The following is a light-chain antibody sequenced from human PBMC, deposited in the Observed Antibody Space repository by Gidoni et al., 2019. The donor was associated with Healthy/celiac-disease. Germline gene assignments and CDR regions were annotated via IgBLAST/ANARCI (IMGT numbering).Light chain of an antibody. J-gene: IGKJ1*01. Sequence: DIVMTQSLDSLAVSLGERATINCKSSQSVLYSSNSKNYLAWYQQKPGQPPKLLIYWASTRESGVPDRFSSSGSGTDFTLTISSVQAEDVAVYYCQQYYSTPTWTFGQGTKVEIK. CDR1: QSVLYSSNSKNY. CDR2: WAS. CDR3: QQYYSTPTWT. V-gene: IGKV4-1*01.